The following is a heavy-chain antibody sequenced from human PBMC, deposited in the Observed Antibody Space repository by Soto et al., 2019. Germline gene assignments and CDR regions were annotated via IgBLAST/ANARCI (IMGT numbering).Heavy chain of an antibody. CDR3: AKEFRHANWFFEN. V-gene: IGHV3-30*18. J-gene: IGHJ4*02. Sequence: PGGSLRLSCAVSGFTFSSHGMQWVRQAPGKGLEWVAVIAYDGSVSYYTDSVKGRFTVSRDNSKSILYLQMNSLRAEDTAVYYCAKEFRHANWFFENWGQGTQVTVSS. CDR2: IAYDGSVS. D-gene: IGHD2-8*01. CDR1: GFTFSSHG.